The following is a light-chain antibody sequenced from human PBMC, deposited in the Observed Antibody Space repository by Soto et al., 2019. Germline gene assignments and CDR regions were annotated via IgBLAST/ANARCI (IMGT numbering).Light chain of an antibody. V-gene: IGKV3-20*01. J-gene: IGKJ1*01. CDR3: QQYGNSRGT. CDR2: GAS. CDR1: HNVGNN. Sequence: EIVLTQSPATLSLSPVERATLSCRASHNVGNNLVWYQPTPGQAPRLLIYGASTRAAGIPDRFSGSGSGTDFTLTISGLEPEDFAVYYCQQYGNSRGTFGQGTKGDIK.